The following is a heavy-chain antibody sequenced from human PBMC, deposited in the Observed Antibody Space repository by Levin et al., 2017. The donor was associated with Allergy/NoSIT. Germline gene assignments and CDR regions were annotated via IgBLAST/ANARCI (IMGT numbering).Heavy chain of an antibody. CDR3: ARAYTKFCSGGSCYSLLYFQH. J-gene: IGHJ1*01. V-gene: IGHV3-48*01. D-gene: IGHD2-15*01. CDR2: ISSSSSTI. Sequence: GGSLRLSCAASGFTFSSYNMNWVRQAPGKGLEWVSYISSSSSTIYYADSVKGRFTISRDNAKNSLYLQMNSLRAEDTAVYYCARAYTKFCSGGSCYSLLYFQHWGQGTLVTVSS. CDR1: GFTFSSYN.